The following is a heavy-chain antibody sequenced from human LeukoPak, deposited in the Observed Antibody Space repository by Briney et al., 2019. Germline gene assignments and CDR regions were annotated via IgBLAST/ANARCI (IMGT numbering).Heavy chain of an antibody. V-gene: IGHV1-69*13. Sequence: GASVKVSCKASGGTFSSYAISWVRQAPGQGLEWMGGIIPIFGTANYAQKFQGRVTITADESTSTAYMELSSLRSEDTAVYYCARAGRITMVRGVIGPLDYWGQGTLVTVSS. CDR3: ARAGRITMVRGVIGPLDY. CDR1: GGTFSSYA. J-gene: IGHJ4*02. D-gene: IGHD3-10*01. CDR2: IIPIFGTA.